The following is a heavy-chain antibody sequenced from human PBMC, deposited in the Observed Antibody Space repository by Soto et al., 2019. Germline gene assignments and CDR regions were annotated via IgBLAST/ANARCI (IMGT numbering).Heavy chain of an antibody. CDR1: GFTVSSNY. Sequence: EVQLVESGGGLIQPGGSLRLSCAASGFTVSSNYMSWVRQAPGKGLEWVSVIYSGGSTYYADSVKGRFTISRDNSKNPLYLQMNSLRAEDTAVYYCAAPLYGGNSGDWYFDLWGRGTLVTVSS. CDR2: IYSGGST. D-gene: IGHD4-17*01. V-gene: IGHV3-53*01. J-gene: IGHJ2*01. CDR3: AAPLYGGNSGDWYFDL.